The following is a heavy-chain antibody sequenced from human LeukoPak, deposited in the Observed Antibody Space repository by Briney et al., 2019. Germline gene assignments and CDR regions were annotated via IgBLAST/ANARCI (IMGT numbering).Heavy chain of an antibody. Sequence: GGSLRLSCAASGFTFSSYAMSWVRQAPGKGLEWVSAISGSGGRTYYADSVKGRFPISRDNSKNTLYLQMNSLRAEDTAVYYCAKDRVGPGQLEPGWGFDPWGQGTLVTVSS. CDR1: GFTFSSYA. D-gene: IGHD1-1*01. CDR2: ISGSGGRT. J-gene: IGHJ5*02. CDR3: AKDRVGPGQLEPGWGFDP. V-gene: IGHV3-23*01.